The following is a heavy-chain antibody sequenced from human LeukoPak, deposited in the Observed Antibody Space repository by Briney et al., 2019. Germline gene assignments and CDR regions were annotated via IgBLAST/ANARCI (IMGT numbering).Heavy chain of an antibody. Sequence: SVKVSCKASGGTFSSYAISWVRQAPGQGLEWMGRIIPILGIANYAQKFQGRVTITADKSTSTAYMELSSLRSEDTAVYYCARPVRDGYNYYFDYWGQGTLVTVSS. CDR3: ARPVRDGYNYYFDY. V-gene: IGHV1-69*04. J-gene: IGHJ4*02. CDR1: GGTFSSYA. D-gene: IGHD5-24*01. CDR2: IIPILGIA.